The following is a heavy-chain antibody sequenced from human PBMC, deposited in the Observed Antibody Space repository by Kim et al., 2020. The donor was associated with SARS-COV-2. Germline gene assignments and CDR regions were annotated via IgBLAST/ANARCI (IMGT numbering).Heavy chain of an antibody. D-gene: IGHD3-16*01. Sequence: SETLSLTCAVYGGSFSGYYWNWICQSPGKGLAWIGEINHSGSRRYNPSPKSRVTLTVDTSKNQFPLMLTSATAADTAVDYCARDKLRDFVSAIQYWSQGT. CDR2: INHSGSR. CDR1: GGSFSGYY. J-gene: IGHJ1*01. CDR3: ARDKLRDFVSAIQY. V-gene: IGHV4-34*01.